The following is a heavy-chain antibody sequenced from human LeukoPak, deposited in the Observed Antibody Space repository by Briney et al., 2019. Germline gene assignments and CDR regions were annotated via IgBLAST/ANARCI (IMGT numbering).Heavy chain of an antibody. V-gene: IGHV3-23*01. Sequence: QSGGSLRLSCAASGFTFSSYAMSWVRQAPGKGLEWVSAISGSSSTYYADSVKGRFTISRDNSKNTLYLQMNSLRAEDTAVYYCAKEIFGSGHPSAYWGQGTLVTVSS. CDR2: ISGSSST. J-gene: IGHJ4*02. D-gene: IGHD3-3*01. CDR3: AKEIFGSGHPSAY. CDR1: GFTFSSYA.